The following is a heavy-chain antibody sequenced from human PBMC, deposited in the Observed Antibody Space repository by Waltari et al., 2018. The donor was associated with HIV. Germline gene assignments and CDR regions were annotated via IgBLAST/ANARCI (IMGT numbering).Heavy chain of an antibody. J-gene: IGHJ4*02. Sequence: EVQLVESGGGLVKPGGSLRLSGTASGLTFRTAHMNWVRQAPGKGLECVSSISSCTSYIYYAASVTGRFTVSRDNAKNSLFLQMNSLRADDTAVYYCARQQLGSGALDLWGQGTLVTVSS. CDR3: ARQQLGSGALDL. CDR2: ISSCTSYI. CDR1: GLTFRTAH. D-gene: IGHD3-10*02. V-gene: IGHV3-21*02.